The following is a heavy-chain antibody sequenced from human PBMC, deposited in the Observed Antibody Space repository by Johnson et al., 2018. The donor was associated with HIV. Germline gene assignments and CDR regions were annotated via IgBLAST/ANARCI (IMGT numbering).Heavy chain of an antibody. D-gene: IGHD5-24*01. V-gene: IGHV3-7*01. Sequence: MQLVESGGGVVQPGRSLRLSCAAYGFTFSSYGMHWVRQAPGKGLEWVANIKQDGSEKYYVDSVKGRFTISRDNAKNSLYLQMNSLRAEDTAVYYCARDLRWSYDAFDIWGQGTMVTVSS. CDR1: GFTFSSYG. J-gene: IGHJ3*02. CDR2: IKQDGSEK. CDR3: ARDLRWSYDAFDI.